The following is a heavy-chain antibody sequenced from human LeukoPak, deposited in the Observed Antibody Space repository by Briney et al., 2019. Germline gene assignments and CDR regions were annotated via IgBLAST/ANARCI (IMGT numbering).Heavy chain of an antibody. J-gene: IGHJ6*02. D-gene: IGHD1/OR15-1a*01. CDR3: AKDTNKYYYYGMDV. CDR2: ISWNSGSI. Sequence: GRSLRLSCAASGFTFDDYAVHWVRQAPGKGLEWVSGISWNSGSIGYADSVKGRFTISRDNAKNSLYLQMNSLRAEDTALYYCAKDTNKYYYYGMDVWGQGTTVTVSS. CDR1: GFTFDDYA. V-gene: IGHV3-9*01.